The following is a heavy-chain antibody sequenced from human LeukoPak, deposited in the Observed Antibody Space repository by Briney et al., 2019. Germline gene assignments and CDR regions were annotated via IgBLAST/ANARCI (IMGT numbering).Heavy chain of an antibody. J-gene: IGHJ6*03. Sequence: WAPVKVSCKASGYTFNTYGITWVRQAPGQGLEWMGWISPYNGDTHYAQKFQDRVTMTTDTSTSTAYIDLRSLGFDDTAVYYRARANPRIDYYGSGSYYKPYYMDVWGKGTTVTVSS. CDR3: ARANPRIDYYGSGSYYKPYYMDV. D-gene: IGHD3-10*01. V-gene: IGHV1-18*04. CDR2: ISPYNGDT. CDR1: GYTFNTYG.